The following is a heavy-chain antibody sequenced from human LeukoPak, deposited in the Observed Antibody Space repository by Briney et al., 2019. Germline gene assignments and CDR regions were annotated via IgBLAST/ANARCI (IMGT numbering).Heavy chain of an antibody. CDR3: ARVEVVVAATPDSPTWAEYFQH. J-gene: IGHJ1*01. Sequence: SETLSLTCTVSGGSISSYYWSWIRQPPGKGLEWIGYIYYSGSTNYNPSLKSRVTISVDTSKNQFSLKLSSVTAADTAVYYCARVEVVVAATPDSPTWAEYFQHWGQGTLVTVSS. CDR1: GGSISSYY. V-gene: IGHV4-59*01. D-gene: IGHD2-15*01. CDR2: IYYSGST.